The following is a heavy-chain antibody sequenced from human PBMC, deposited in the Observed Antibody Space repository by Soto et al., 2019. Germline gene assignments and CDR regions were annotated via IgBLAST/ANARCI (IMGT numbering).Heavy chain of an antibody. CDR3: ARDPYSSSWSPGNWFDP. CDR2: ISSSSSYI. D-gene: IGHD6-13*01. J-gene: IGHJ5*02. V-gene: IGHV3-21*01. CDR1: GFTFSSYS. Sequence: GGSLRLSCAASGFTFSSYSMNWVRQAPGKGLEWVSSISSSSSYIYYADSVKGRFTISRDNAKNSLYLQMNSLRAEDTAVYYCARDPYSSSWSPGNWFDPWGQGTLVTAPQ.